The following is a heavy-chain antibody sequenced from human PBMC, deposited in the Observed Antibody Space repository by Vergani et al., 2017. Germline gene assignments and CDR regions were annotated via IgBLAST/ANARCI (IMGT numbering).Heavy chain of an antibody. Sequence: EVQLLESGGGLVQPGGSLRLSCAASGFTFSSYAMSWVRQAPGKGLEWVSAISGSGGSTYYADSVKGRFTISRDNSKNTLYLQMNSLRAEDTAVYYCARDLEYYDFWSGRTFDYWGQGTLVTVSS. V-gene: IGHV3-23*01. D-gene: IGHD3-3*01. CDR2: ISGSGGST. CDR1: GFTFSSYA. CDR3: ARDLEYYDFWSGRTFDY. J-gene: IGHJ4*02.